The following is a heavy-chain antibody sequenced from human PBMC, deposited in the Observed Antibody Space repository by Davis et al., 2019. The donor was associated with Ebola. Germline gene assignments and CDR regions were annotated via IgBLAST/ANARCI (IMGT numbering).Heavy chain of an antibody. CDR3: ARVRTGPDGYFDY. D-gene: IGHD1/OR15-1a*01. J-gene: IGHJ4*02. CDR2: INHSGST. CDR1: GGPIRSGGYY. Sequence: SETLSLTCTVSGGPIRSGGYYRRWIRQPPGKGLEWIGEINHSGSTNYNPSFKSRVIVSEDASKNQFSLKLTSVTAADTAVYYCARVRTGPDGYFDYWGQGILVTVSS. V-gene: IGHV4-39*07.